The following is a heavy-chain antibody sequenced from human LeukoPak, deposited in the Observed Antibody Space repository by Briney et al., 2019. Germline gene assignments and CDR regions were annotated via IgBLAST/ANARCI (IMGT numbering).Heavy chain of an antibody. CDR1: GFTFDDYA. Sequence: GGSLRLSCAASGFTFDDYAMHWVRQAPGKGLEWVSGISWNSGSIGYADSVKGRFTISRDNAKNSLYLQMNSLRAEDTALYYCAKDLSSSRYDPHYYYGMDVWGQGTTVTVSS. V-gene: IGHV3-9*01. CDR3: AKDLSSSRYDPHYYYGMDV. CDR2: ISWNSGSI. D-gene: IGHD6-13*01. J-gene: IGHJ6*02.